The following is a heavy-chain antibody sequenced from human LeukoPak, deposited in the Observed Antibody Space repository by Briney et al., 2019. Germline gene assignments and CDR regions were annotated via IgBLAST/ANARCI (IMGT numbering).Heavy chain of an antibody. J-gene: IGHJ4*02. CDR3: AKDSIPSYDYVWGSYPYYFDY. CDR1: GFTFTTYD. Sequence: GGSLRLSCAASGFTFTTYDMSWVRQAPGKGLEWVSAIIGSGGSTYYADSVKGRFTISRDNSKNTLYLQMNSLRAEDTAVYYCAKDSIPSYDYVWGSYPYYFDYWGQGTLVTVSS. D-gene: IGHD3-16*01. CDR2: IIGSGGST. V-gene: IGHV3-23*01.